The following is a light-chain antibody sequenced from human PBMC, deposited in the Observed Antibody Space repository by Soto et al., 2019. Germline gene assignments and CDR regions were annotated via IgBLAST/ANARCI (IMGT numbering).Light chain of an antibody. CDR2: GVK. CDR1: GRDIGAYNY. CDR3: SSYTTSYFYV. J-gene: IGLJ1*01. Sequence: QSVLTQPASVSGSPGQSITISCTGSGRDIGAYNYVSWYQQHPGKAPKLIIYGVKNRPSGVSNRFSDSKSAFTASLTISGLQAEDEADYYCSSYTTSYFYVFGPGTKVTLL. V-gene: IGLV2-14*01.